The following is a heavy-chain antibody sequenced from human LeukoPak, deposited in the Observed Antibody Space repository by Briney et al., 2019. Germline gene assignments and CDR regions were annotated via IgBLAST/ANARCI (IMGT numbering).Heavy chain of an antibody. J-gene: IGHJ4*02. CDR3: ARGRVYGDYVRDFDY. D-gene: IGHD4-17*01. CDR1: GFTFSSYA. Sequence: GGSLRLSCAASGFTFSSYAMSWVRQAPGKGLEWVSAISGSGGSTYYTDSVKGRFTISRDNAKNSLYLQMNSLRAEDTAVYYCARGRVYGDYVRDFDYWGQGTLVTVSS. V-gene: IGHV3-23*01. CDR2: ISGSGGST.